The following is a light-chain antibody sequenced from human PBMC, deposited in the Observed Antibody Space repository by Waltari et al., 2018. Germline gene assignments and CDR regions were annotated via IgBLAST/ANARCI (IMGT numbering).Light chain of an antibody. V-gene: IGLV4-69*01. J-gene: IGLJ3*02. CDR1: SGHSSNV. Sequence: QLVLTQSPSPSASLGASVKLTCTLCSGHSSNVVAWLQQRPEKGPRYLMKVNSDGSHTKGDEIPDRFSGSSSGAERYLTISSLQSEDEADYFCQTGGHGTWVFGGGTKLTVL. CDR2: VNSDGSH. CDR3: QTGGHGTWV.